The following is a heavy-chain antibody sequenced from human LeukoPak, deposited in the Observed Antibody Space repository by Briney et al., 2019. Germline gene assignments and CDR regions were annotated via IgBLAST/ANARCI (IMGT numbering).Heavy chain of an antibody. D-gene: IGHD4-17*01. CDR1: GGSLSSSSYY. Sequence: SETLSLTCTVSGGSLSSSSYYWGWIRQPPGKGLEWMGSIYYSGSTYYNPSLKSRVTISVDTSKNQLSLKLSYVPAADTAVYYCARHCETTVTTPWGQGTLVTVSS. V-gene: IGHV4-39*01. CDR2: IYYSGST. CDR3: ARHCETTVTTP. J-gene: IGHJ4*02.